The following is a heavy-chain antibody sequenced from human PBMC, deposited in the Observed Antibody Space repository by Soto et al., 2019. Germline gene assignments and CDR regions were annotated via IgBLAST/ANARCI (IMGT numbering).Heavy chain of an antibody. J-gene: IGHJ4*02. Sequence: PGGSLRLSCAASGFTFSSYSMNWVRQAPGKGLEWVSYISSSSSSIYYADSVKGRFTISRDNAKNSLHLQLNSLRDEDTAVYYCATWWRSDIGVLPSAMMPHFDYWGQGTLVTSPQ. CDR1: GFTFSSYS. CDR2: ISSSSSSI. D-gene: IGHD2-2*01. CDR3: ATWWRSDIGVLPSAMMPHFDY. V-gene: IGHV3-48*02.